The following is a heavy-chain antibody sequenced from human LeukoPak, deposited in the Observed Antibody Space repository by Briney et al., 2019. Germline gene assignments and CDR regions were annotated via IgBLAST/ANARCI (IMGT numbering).Heavy chain of an antibody. CDR2: ISSSSYI. J-gene: IGHJ6*02. CDR1: GFTFSSYS. V-gene: IGHV3-21*01. Sequence: GGSLRLSCAASGFTFSSYSMNWVRQAPGKGLEWVSSISSSSYIYYADSVKGRFTISRDNAKNSLHLQMNSLRAEDTAVYYCARDREYYDSSGYYLDGMDVWGQGTTVTVSS. D-gene: IGHD3-22*01. CDR3: ARDREYYDSSGYYLDGMDV.